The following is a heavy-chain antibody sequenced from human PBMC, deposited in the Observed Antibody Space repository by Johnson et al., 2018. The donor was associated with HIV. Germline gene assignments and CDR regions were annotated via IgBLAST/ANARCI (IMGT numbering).Heavy chain of an antibody. V-gene: IGHV3-9*01. D-gene: IGHD6-19*01. CDR3: ARAVADGWFSYDAFDI. CDR2: ISWNSGSI. CDR1: GFTFSSYA. Sequence: VQLVESGGGLVQPGGSLRLSCAASGFTFSSYAMSWVRQAPGKGLEWVSGISWNSGSIGYADSVKGRFTISRDNAKNSLYLQMNSLRAEDTALYYCARAVADGWFSYDAFDIWGQGTMVTVSS. J-gene: IGHJ3*02.